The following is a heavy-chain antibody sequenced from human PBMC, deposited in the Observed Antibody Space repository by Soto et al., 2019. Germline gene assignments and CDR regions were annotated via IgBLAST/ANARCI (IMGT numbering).Heavy chain of an antibody. Sequence: QEQLVQSGAEVKKPGSSVKVSCKASGGLFSSYPSSWVRQVPGQGLEWMGGIIPVFQTAYYTQRFQGRVTITADESTNTAYMELSSLRSEATAIYYCARGGSGYTWFNELWGQGTLVTVSS. CDR2: IIPVFQTA. V-gene: IGHV1-69*01. CDR1: GGLFSSYP. J-gene: IGHJ4*02. CDR3: ARGGSGYTWFNEL. D-gene: IGHD3-22*01.